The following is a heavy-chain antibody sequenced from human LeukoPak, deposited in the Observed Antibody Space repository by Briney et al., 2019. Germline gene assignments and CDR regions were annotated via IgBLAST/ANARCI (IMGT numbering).Heavy chain of an antibody. CDR1: GGSISSGGYY. Sequence: SQTLSLTCTVSGGSISSGGYYWSWIRQHPGKGLEWLGYIYYSGSTYYNPSLKSRVTISVDTSKNQFSLKLSSVTAADTAVYYCASAYYYGSGSTAKFDYWGQGTLVTVSS. V-gene: IGHV4-31*03. J-gene: IGHJ4*02. CDR2: IYYSGST. D-gene: IGHD3-10*01. CDR3: ASAYYYGSGSTAKFDY.